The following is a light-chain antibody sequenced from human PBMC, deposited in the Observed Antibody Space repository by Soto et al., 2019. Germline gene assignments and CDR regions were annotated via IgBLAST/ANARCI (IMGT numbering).Light chain of an antibody. J-gene: IGKJ2*01. Sequence: DIQMTQSPSTLSASVGDRVTLTCRASQTISTWLVWYQQKAGKAPKLLSYCASSLQTGVPSRFSGSVSGTEFTLIISSLQHDDFATYHCQQYNSYSHTCGQGTKLEI. CDR2: CAS. CDR1: QTISTW. CDR3: QQYNSYSHT. V-gene: IGKV1-5*01.